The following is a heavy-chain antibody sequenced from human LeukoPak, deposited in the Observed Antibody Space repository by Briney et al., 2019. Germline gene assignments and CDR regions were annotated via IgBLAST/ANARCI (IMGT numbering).Heavy chain of an antibody. V-gene: IGHV4-31*03. CDR1: GGSISSGGYY. D-gene: IGHD1-26*01. CDR3: ARVVVGATYFDY. J-gene: IGHJ4*02. CDR2: IYYSGST. Sequence: SETLSLICTVSGGSISSGGYYWSWIRQHPGKGLEWIGYIYYSGSTYYNPSLKSRVTISVDTSKNQFSLKLSSVTAADTAVYYCARVVVGATYFDYWGQGTLVTVSS.